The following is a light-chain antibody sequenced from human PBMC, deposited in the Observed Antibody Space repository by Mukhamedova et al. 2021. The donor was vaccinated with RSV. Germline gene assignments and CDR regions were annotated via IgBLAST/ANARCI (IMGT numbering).Light chain of an antibody. V-gene: IGLV2-14*01. J-gene: IGLJ2*01. CDR3: SSYTGTETLT. Sequence: NRPSGISSRFSGSKSGNTASLTISGLQTEDEADYYCSSYTGTETLTFGGGTKVTVL.